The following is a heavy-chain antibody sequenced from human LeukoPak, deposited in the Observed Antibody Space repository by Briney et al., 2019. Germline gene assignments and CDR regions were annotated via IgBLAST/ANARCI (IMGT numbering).Heavy chain of an antibody. V-gene: IGHV3-30-3*01. D-gene: IGHD6-19*01. CDR2: ISYDGSNK. J-gene: IGHJ4*02. CDR1: GFTFSSYA. Sequence: GSLRLSCAASGFTFSSYAMHWVRQAPGKGLEWVAVISYDGSNKYYADSVKGRFTISRDNSKNTLYLQMNSLRAEDTAAYYCARDQVLWLVSYYFDCWGQGTLVTVSS. CDR3: ARDQVLWLVSYYFDC.